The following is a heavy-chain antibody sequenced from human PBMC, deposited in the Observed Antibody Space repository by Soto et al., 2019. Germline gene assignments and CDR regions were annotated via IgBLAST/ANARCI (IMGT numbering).Heavy chain of an antibody. CDR1: GYTFTGYY. CDR2: INPNSGGT. J-gene: IGHJ5*02. Sequence: ASVKVSCKASGYTFTGYYMHWVRQAPGQGLEWMGWINPNSGGTNYAQKFQGRVTMTRDTSISTAYMALSRLRSDDTAVYYCARDTTKDSYGFLGWFDPWGQGTLVKVSS. V-gene: IGHV1-2*02. CDR3: ARDTTKDSYGFLGWFDP. D-gene: IGHD5-18*01.